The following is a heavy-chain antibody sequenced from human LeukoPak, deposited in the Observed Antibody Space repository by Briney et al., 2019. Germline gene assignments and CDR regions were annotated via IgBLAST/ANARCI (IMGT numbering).Heavy chain of an antibody. Sequence: GRSLRLSCAASGFTFDDYAMHWVRQAPGKGLEWVSGISWNSGSIGYADSVKGRFTISRDNAKNSLYLQMNSLRAEDTALYYCAKDEDVNSCRRGLWLSRFGSNNLFQHWGQGTLVTVSS. D-gene: IGHD2-21*01. CDR3: AKDEDVNSCRRGLWLSRFGSNNLFQH. CDR2: ISWNSGSI. CDR1: GFTFDDYA. V-gene: IGHV3-9*01. J-gene: IGHJ1*01.